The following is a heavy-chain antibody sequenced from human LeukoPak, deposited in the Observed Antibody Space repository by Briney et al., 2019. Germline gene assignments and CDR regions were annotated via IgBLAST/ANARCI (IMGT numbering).Heavy chain of an antibody. CDR2: ISSSGST. V-gene: IGHV4-61*02. CDR1: GDSISSGDYY. Sequence: PSETLSLTCTVSGDSISSGDYYWSWLRQPAGTGLEWIGRISSSGSTNYNPSLKSRVTISVDTSKNQFSLKLRSVTAADTAVYYCASLRVPGDFDYWGQGTLVTVSS. J-gene: IGHJ4*02. CDR3: ASLRVPGDFDY.